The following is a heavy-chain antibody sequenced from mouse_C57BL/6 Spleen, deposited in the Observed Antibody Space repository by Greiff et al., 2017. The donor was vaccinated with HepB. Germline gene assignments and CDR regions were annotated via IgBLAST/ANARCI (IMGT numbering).Heavy chain of an antibody. CDR3: GRTDYEEGAWFAY. D-gene: IGHD2-4*01. V-gene: IGHV1-81*01. CDR1: GFTFTSYG. CDR2: IYPRSGNT. J-gene: IGHJ3*01. Sequence: VQLQQSGAELARPGASVKLSCKASGFTFTSYGISWVKQRTGQGLEWIGEIYPRSGNTYYNEKFKGKATLTADKSSSTAYMELRSLTSEDSAVYCCGRTDYEEGAWFAYWGQGTLVTVSA.